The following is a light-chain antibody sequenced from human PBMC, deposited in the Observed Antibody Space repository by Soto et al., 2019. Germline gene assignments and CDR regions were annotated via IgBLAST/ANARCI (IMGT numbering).Light chain of an antibody. CDR1: QSVSSSY. CDR3: QQYGTSEII. Sequence: EIVLTQSPVTLSLSPGERATLSCRASQSVSSSYLAWYQQKPGQAPRLLIYGASSRATGIPDRFSGSGSGTDFTLTISRLETEDFAVFYCQQYGTSEIIFGQGTRLEIK. J-gene: IGKJ5*01. V-gene: IGKV3-20*01. CDR2: GAS.